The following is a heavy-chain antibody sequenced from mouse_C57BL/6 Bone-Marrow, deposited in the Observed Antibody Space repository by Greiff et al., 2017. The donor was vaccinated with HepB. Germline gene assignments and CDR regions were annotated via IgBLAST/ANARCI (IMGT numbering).Heavy chain of an antibody. D-gene: IGHD1-1*01. CDR3: ARRVITTVDYYAMDY. CDR1: GYTFTSYD. Sequence: QVQLQQSGPELVKPGASVKLSCKASGYTFTSYDINWVKQRPGQGLEWIGWIYPRDGSTKYNEKFKGKATLTVDTSSSTAYMELHILTSDDAAVYFCARRVITTVDYYAMDYWGQGTSVTVSS. V-gene: IGHV1-85*01. J-gene: IGHJ4*01. CDR2: IYPRDGST.